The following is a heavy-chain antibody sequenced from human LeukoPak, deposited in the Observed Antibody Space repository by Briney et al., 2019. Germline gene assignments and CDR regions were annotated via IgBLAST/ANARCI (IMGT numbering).Heavy chain of an antibody. V-gene: IGHV1-69*04. J-gene: IGHJ4*02. D-gene: IGHD3-22*01. CDR2: IIPIFGIA. Sequence: VASVKVSCKASGGTFISYAISWVRQAPGQGLEWMGRIIPIFGIANYAQKFQGRVTITADKSTSTAYMELSSLRSEDTAVYYCARDSSGYYGEGNFDYWGQGTLVTVSS. CDR3: ARDSSGYYGEGNFDY. CDR1: GGTFISYA.